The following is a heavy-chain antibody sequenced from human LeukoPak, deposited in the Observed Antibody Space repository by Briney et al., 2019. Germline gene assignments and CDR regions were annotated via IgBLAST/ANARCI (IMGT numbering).Heavy chain of an antibody. CDR2: IYYRGNA. CDR3: ARENSGSYREFDY. J-gene: IGHJ4*02. V-gene: IGHV4-30-4*01. D-gene: IGHD1-26*01. CDR1: GGSIRSGNHF. Sequence: SQTLSLTCDVSGGSIRSGNHFWSWIRQPPGKGLEWIGYIYYRGNAYYNPSLKSRVSMSVDTSKNQFSLKLSSVTAADTAVFYCARENSGSYREFDYWGQGTLVTVSS.